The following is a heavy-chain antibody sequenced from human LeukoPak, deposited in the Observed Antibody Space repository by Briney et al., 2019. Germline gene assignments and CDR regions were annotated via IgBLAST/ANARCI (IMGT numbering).Heavy chain of an antibody. CDR2: ISSSSSYI. V-gene: IGHV3-21*01. CDR3: ARDSGGFNTALGFDY. D-gene: IGHD3-16*01. CDR1: GFTFSSYS. Sequence: PGGSLRLSCAASGFTFSSYSMSWVRQAPGKGLEWVSSISSSSSYIYYADSVKGRFTISRDNAKNSLYLQMNSLRAEDTAVYYCARDSGGFNTALGFDYWGQGTLVTVSS. J-gene: IGHJ4*02.